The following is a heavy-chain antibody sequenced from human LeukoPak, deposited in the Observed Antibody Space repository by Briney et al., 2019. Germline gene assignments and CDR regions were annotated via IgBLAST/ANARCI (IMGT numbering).Heavy chain of an antibody. J-gene: IGHJ4*02. V-gene: IGHV4-34*01. Sequence: SETLSLTCAVYGGSFSGYYWSWIRQPPGKGLGWIGEINHSGSTNYNPSLKSRVTISVDTSKNQFSLKLSSVTAADTAVYYCARGGIQLWFRGTYFDYWGQGTLVTVSS. CDR3: ARGGIQLWFRGTYFDY. D-gene: IGHD5-18*01. CDR1: GGSFSGYY. CDR2: INHSGST.